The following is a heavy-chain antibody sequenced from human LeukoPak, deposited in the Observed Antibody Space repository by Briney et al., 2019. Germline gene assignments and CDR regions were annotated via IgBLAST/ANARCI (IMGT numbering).Heavy chain of an antibody. Sequence: GGSLRLSCAVSGFTFRNAGMNWVRQAPGKGLEWVAIIWYDGSNEYYGDSVKGRFIISRDDSRNTLYLQMNSLRAEDTAVYYCARGPTRANSSDYWGQGTLVAVSS. CDR3: ARGPTRANSSDY. J-gene: IGHJ4*02. V-gene: IGHV3-33*01. D-gene: IGHD2/OR15-2a*01. CDR1: GFTFRNAG. CDR2: IWYDGSNE.